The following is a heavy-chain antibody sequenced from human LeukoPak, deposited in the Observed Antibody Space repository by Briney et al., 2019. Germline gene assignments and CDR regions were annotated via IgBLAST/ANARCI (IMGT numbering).Heavy chain of an antibody. V-gene: IGHV4-61*02. J-gene: IGHJ4*02. CDR1: GGSISSGSYY. CDR3: ARDGYYYDSGGYYYIGYFDY. Sequence: PSQTLSLTCTVSGGSISSGSYYWSWIRQPAGKGLEWIGRIYTSGSTNYNPSLKSRVTISVDTSKNQFSLKLSSVTAADTAVYYCARDGYYYDSGGYYYIGYFDYWGQGTLVTVSS. D-gene: IGHD3-22*01. CDR2: IYTSGST.